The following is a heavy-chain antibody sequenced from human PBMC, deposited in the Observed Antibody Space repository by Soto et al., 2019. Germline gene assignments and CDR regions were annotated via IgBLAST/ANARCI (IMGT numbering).Heavy chain of an antibody. V-gene: IGHV1-8*01. CDR3: ARGSDYDSWSGLNWFDP. D-gene: IGHD3-3*01. CDR1: GYTFTSYD. CDR2: MNPNSGDT. J-gene: IGHJ5*02. Sequence: QVQLVQSGAEVQKPGASVKVSCKASGYTFTSYDINWVRQATGQGLEWMGWMNPNSGDTGYAEKLEGRVTMTRNTAINKDYMELSSLTSEDTAVYYCARGSDYDSWSGLNWFDPWGQGTLVTVSS.